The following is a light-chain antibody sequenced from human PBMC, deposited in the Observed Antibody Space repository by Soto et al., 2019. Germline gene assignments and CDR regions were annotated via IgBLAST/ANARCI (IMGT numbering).Light chain of an antibody. CDR3: HQYNNWPSWT. Sequence: EIVMTQSPATLSVSPGEIATLSCMASQSVSSSYLAWYQQKPGQAPRLLIYGASSRATGIPDRFSGSGSGTEFTLTISSLQPEDFAVYYCHQYNNWPSWTFGQGTKVDIK. V-gene: IGKV3D-15*01. CDR2: GAS. J-gene: IGKJ1*01. CDR1: QSVSSSY.